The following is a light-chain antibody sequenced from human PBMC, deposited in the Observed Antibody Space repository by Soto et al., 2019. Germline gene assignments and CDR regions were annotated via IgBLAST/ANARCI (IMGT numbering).Light chain of an antibody. CDR2: AAS. CDR3: QEHSEWPPYT. V-gene: IGKV3-11*01. Sequence: EIVLTQSPATLSLSPGDRATLSCRASQSVSRYLAWYQQKPGQAPTLLIYAASNRATGIPARFSGSGSGTDFTLTISSLETEDFAVYYCQEHSEWPPYTFGQGTRVEIK. CDR1: QSVSRY. J-gene: IGKJ2*01.